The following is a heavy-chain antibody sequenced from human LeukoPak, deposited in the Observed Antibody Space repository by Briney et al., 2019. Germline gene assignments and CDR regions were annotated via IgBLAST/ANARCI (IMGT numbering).Heavy chain of an antibody. CDR1: GGSISSGDYY. Sequence: SETLSLTCTVSGGSISSGDYYWSWIRQPPGKGLEWIGYIYYSGSTYYNPSLKSRVTISVDTSKNQFSPKLSSVTAADTAVYYCARGAGLRNWFDPWGQGTLVTDSS. V-gene: IGHV4-30-4*08. D-gene: IGHD6-13*01. CDR3: ARGAGLRNWFDP. J-gene: IGHJ5*02. CDR2: IYYSGST.